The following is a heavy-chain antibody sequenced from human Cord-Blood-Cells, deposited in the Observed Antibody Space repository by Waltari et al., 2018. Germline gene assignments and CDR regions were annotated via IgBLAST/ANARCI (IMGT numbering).Heavy chain of an antibody. CDR3: AGGSGSYYY. Sequence: QVQLQQWGAGLLKPSETLSLTCAVYGGSFSGSSWSWIRQPPGKGLEWIGEINHSGSTNYNPSLKSRVTISVDTSKNQFSLKLSSVTAADTAVYYCAGGSGSYYYWGQGTLVTVSS. CDR1: GGSFSGSS. D-gene: IGHD1-26*01. J-gene: IGHJ4*02. CDR2: INHSGST. V-gene: IGHV4-34*01.